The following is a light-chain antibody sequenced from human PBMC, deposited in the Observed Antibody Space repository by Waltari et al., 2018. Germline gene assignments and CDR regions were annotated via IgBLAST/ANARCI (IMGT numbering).Light chain of an antibody. V-gene: IGLV2-14*03. Sequence: QSALTQPASVSGSPGQSITISCTGTPSDFRDYNYVSWYQPHPVTAPKRMLYDVNNRPSGVSNRFSGSKSGNTASLTISGLQAEDEADYYCSSYTSSNTYVFGTGTKVTVL. CDR3: SSYTSSNTYV. J-gene: IGLJ1*01. CDR1: PSDFRDYNY. CDR2: DVN.